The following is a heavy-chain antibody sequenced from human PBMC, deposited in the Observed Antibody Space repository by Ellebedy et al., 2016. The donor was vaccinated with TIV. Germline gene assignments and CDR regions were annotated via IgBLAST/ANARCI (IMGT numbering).Heavy chain of an antibody. D-gene: IGHD3-3*01. CDR1: GFTFSDFY. CDR2: ISGSGSTI. V-gene: IGHV3-11*01. CDR3: AIDLWNEPPSPMKN. J-gene: IGHJ4*02. Sequence: GESLKISXAASGFTFSDFYMRWIRQAPGQGLEWVSYISGSGSTIYYADSVKGRFTISRDNAKNSLYLQMNSLRAEDTAVYYCAIDLWNEPPSPMKNWGQGTLVTVSS.